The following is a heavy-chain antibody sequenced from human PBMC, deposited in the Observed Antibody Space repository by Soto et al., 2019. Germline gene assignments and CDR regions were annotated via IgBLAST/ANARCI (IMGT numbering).Heavy chain of an antibody. J-gene: IGHJ4*02. CDR3: ARDPSQALLKWELLLSYFDY. D-gene: IGHD1-26*01. Sequence: GGSLRLSCAASGFTFSSYAMHWVRQAPGKGLEWVAVISYDGSNKYYADSVKGRFTISRDNSKNTLYLQMNSLRAEDTAVYYCARDPSQALLKWELLLSYFDYWGQGTLVTVSS. V-gene: IGHV3-30-3*01. CDR1: GFTFSSYA. CDR2: ISYDGSNK.